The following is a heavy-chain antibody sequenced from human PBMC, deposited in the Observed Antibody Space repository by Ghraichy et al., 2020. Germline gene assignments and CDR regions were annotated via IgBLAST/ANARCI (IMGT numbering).Heavy chain of an antibody. Sequence: GGSLRLSCAASGLSMKNAWMSWVRQVPGKGLEWVGRIKRDTDGGTTDYAAPVKGRFTVSRDDSKNTLHLQMNSLKTEDSAVYYWTTDRFGTGESPSQFDHWGQGTLVTVSS. D-gene: IGHD1-1*01. V-gene: IGHV3-15*01. J-gene: IGHJ4*02. CDR1: GLSMKNAW. CDR3: TTDRFGTGESPSQFDH. CDR2: IKRDTDGGTT.